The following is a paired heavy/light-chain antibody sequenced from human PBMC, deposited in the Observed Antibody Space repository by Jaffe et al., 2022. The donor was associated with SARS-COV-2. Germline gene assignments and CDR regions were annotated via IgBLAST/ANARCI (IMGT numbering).Light chain of an antibody. V-gene: IGLV4-60*03. J-gene: IGLJ3*02. Sequence: QPVLTQSSSASASLGSSVKLTCTLDSGHSNNFIAWYQQQPGKAPRHLMKLEGSGGYDKGSGVPDRFSGSSSGADRYLTISNLQSEDEADYYCETWNTYTRVFGGGTKLTVL. CDR1: SGHSNNF. CDR3: ETWNTYTRV. CDR2: LEGSGGY.
Heavy chain of an antibody. CDR3: GKLKLSGDIDY. CDR1: GFTFSTHA. Sequence: DVQLLESGGGLLQPGGSLGLSCAASGFTFSTHALTWVRQAPGKGLEWVSSIGVSAGATYYADSVKGRFTISRDNSKNTVFLQMNSLRAEDTAVYYCGKLKLSGDIDYWGQGTLVTVSS. D-gene: IGHD2-21*01. J-gene: IGHJ4*02. CDR2: IGVSAGAT. V-gene: IGHV3-23*01.